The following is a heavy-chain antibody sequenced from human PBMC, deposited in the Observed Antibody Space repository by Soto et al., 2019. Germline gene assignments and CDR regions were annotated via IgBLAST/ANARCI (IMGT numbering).Heavy chain of an antibody. CDR1: GISFTTYA. Sequence: VGSLRLSCVASGISFTTYAMTWVRLAPGKGLEWVSGIGSSGGTIYYADSVKGRFTISRDISKNTVYLQMNSLRAEDTAVYYCAKMSTSSWYIDYFDFWGPGTLVTVS. CDR2: IGSSGGTI. J-gene: IGHJ4*02. CDR3: AKMSTSSWYIDYFDF. D-gene: IGHD6-13*01. V-gene: IGHV3-23*01.